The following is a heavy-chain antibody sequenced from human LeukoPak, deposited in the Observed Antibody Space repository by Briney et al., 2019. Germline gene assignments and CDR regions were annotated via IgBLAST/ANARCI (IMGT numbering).Heavy chain of an antibody. CDR1: GGSISSYY. V-gene: IGHV4-59*01. CDR3: ARVRVVNDDDAFDI. CDR2: IYYSGST. D-gene: IGHD3-3*01. J-gene: IGHJ3*02. Sequence: PSETLSLTCTVSGGSISSYYWSWIRQPPGKGLEWIGYIYYSGSTNYNPSLKSRVTISVDTSKNQFSLKLSSVTAADTAVYYCARVRVVNDDDAFDIWGQGTMVPVSS.